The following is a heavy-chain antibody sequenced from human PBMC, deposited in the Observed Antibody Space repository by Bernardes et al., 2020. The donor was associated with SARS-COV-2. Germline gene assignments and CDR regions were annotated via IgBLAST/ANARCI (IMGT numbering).Heavy chain of an antibody. CDR3: ARDLPHSSGEDY. CDR2: IWYDGSNK. Sequence: GGSLRLSCAASGFTFSSYGMHWVRQAPGKGLEWVAVIWYDGSNKYYADSVKGRFTISRDNSKNTLYLQMNSLRAEDTAVYYCARDLPHSSGEDYWGQGTLVTVSS. D-gene: IGHD3-22*01. V-gene: IGHV3-33*01. CDR1: GFTFSSYG. J-gene: IGHJ4*02.